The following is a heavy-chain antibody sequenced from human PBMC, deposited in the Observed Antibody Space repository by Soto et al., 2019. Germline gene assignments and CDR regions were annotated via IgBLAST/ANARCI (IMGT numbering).Heavy chain of an antibody. CDR3: ARYDYGDVDY. Sequence: EVQLVESGGGLLQPGGSLRLSCAASGFTISDHYMDGIRQAPGKGLEWVGRTRNKAKSYTTDYAASVKGRFTISRDDSKNSLYLQMNSLKSEDTAVYYCARYDYGDVDYWGQGTLVTVSS. J-gene: IGHJ4*02. CDR2: TRNKAKSYTT. D-gene: IGHD4-17*01. V-gene: IGHV3-72*01. CDR1: GFTISDHY.